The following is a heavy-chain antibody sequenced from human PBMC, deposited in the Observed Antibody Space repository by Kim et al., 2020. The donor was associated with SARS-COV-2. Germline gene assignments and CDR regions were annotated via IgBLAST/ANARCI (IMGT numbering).Heavy chain of an antibody. D-gene: IGHD6-19*01. CDR3: ARVGSGWGDFDY. V-gene: IGHV1-3*01. J-gene: IGHJ4*02. Sequence: KYSQKFQGRVTITRDTPASTAYMELSSLRSEDTAVYYCARVGSGWGDFDYWGQGTLVTVSS.